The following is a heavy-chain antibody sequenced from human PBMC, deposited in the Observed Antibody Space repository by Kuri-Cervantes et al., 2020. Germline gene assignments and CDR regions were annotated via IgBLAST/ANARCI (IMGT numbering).Heavy chain of an antibody. J-gene: IGHJ4*02. CDR2: IYHSGST. CDR3: AGDGPDYYDSSGYSPQFDY. V-gene: IGHV4-59*12. Sequence: SETLSLTCTVSGGSISSYYWSWIRQPPGKGLEWIGSIYHSGSTYYNPSLKSRVTISVDTSKNQFSLKLSSVTAADTAVYYCAGDGPDYYDSSGYSPQFDYWGQGTLVTVSS. D-gene: IGHD3-22*01. CDR1: GGSISSYY.